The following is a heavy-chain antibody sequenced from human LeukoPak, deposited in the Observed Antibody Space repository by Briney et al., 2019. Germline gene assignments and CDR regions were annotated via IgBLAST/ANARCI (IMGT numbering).Heavy chain of an antibody. D-gene: IGHD3-16*02. V-gene: IGHV4-38-2*01. CDR3: AMLRLGELSLLANAYDI. Sequence: SETLSLTCDVSGSSVNSDQYWGWMRHSPGAGLEWIGSVHQTGSPYYNPSLGSRVSLSIDSTKNSFSLRLTSVTAADTAVYYCAMLRLGELSLLANAYDIWGQGTMVIV. CDR2: VHQTGSP. CDR1: GSSVNSDQY. J-gene: IGHJ3*02.